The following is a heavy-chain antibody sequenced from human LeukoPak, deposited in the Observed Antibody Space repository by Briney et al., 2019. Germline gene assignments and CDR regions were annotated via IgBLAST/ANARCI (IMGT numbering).Heavy chain of an antibody. J-gene: IGHJ4*02. CDR3: ARGPPLVDGSGKFDY. D-gene: IGHD3-10*01. Sequence: MSSETLSLTCAVYGGSFSGYYWSWIRPPPGKGLEWIGEINHSGSTNYNPSLKSRVTISVDTSKNQFSLKLSSVTAADTAVYYCARGPPLVDGSGKFDYWGQGTLVTVSS. V-gene: IGHV4-34*01. CDR1: GGSFSGYY. CDR2: INHSGST.